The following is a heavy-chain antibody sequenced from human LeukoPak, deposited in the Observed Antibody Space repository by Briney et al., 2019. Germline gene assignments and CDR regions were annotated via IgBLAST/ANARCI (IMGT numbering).Heavy chain of an antibody. CDR3: AAVVIAVAGYFDY. V-gene: IGHV1-69*05. CDR1: GGTFSSYA. J-gene: IGHJ4*02. CDR2: IIPIFGIA. D-gene: IGHD6-19*01. Sequence: SVKVSCKASGGTFSSYAISWVRQAPGQGLEWMGRIIPIFGIASYAQKFQGRVTITTDESTSTAYMELSSLRSEDTAVYYCAAVVIAVAGYFDYWGQGTLVTVSS.